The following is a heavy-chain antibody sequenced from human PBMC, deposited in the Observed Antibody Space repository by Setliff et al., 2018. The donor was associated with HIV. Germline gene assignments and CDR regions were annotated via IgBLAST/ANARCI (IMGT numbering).Heavy chain of an antibody. CDR3: ARALTGAGTFDV. CDR2: ISFDGDNT. CDR1: GFTFSAFP. J-gene: IGHJ3*01. Sequence: GGSLRLSCAASGFTFSAFPMHWDRQAPGKGLEWVALISFDGDNTYFADSVRGRFTISRDNSKSAMSLQMHSLTPEDTAIYYCARALTGAGTFDVWGQGTMVTVSS. V-gene: IGHV3-30*04. D-gene: IGHD3-9*01.